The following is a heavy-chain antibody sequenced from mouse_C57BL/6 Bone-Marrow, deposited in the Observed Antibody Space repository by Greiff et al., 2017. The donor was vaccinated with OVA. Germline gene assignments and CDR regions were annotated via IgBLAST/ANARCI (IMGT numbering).Heavy chain of an antibody. CDR3: TRGTSWFAY. CDR1: GYTFTDYE. J-gene: IGHJ3*01. V-gene: IGHV1-15*01. CDR2: IDPETGGT. D-gene: IGHD3-3*01. Sequence: VKLVESGAELVRPGASVTLSCKASGYTFTDYEMHWVKQTPVHGLEWIGAIDPETGGTAYNQKFKGKAILTADKSSSTAYMELRSLTSEDSAVYYCTRGTSWFAYWGQGTLVTVSA.